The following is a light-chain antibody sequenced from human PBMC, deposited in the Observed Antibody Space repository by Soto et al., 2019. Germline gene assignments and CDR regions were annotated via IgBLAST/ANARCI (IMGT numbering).Light chain of an antibody. CDR2: NVN. Sequence: QSALTQVASVFGSPGQSITISCTGTSGDVGGHDYVSWYQQYPGKAPKLMIYNVNYRPSGVSNRFSGSKSGNTASLTISGLQADDEANYYCSSYTNIDTVVVGGGTKVTVL. CDR3: SSYTNIDTVV. J-gene: IGLJ2*01. V-gene: IGLV2-14*03. CDR1: SGDVGGHDY.